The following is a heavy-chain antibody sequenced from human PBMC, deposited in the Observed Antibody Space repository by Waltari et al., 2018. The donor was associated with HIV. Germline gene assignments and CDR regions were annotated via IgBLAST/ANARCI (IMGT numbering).Heavy chain of an antibody. D-gene: IGHD2-2*01. J-gene: IGHJ4*02. CDR1: GYSISSGYY. V-gene: IGHV4-38-2*02. CDR2: IYHSGRT. CDR3: ARVDCRSTSCHYDQ. Sequence: QVQLQESGPGLVKPSETLSLTCTVSGYSISSGYYWGWIRQPPGKGLEWIGTIYHSGRTYYNPSLKSRVTISVDTSKNQFSLKVSSVTAADTAVYYCARVDCRSTSCHYDQWGQGTLVTVSS.